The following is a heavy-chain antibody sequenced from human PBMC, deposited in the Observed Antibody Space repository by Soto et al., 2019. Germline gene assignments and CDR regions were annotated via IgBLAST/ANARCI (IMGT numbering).Heavy chain of an antibody. CDR2: IYTSGST. CDR1: ECSSSIYD. Sequence: PSATLSLTGTVSECSSSIYDWSWIRQPAGKGLEWIGRIYTSGSTNYNPSLKSRVTISIDTSKNQFSLKVGSVTAADTAVYYCASSSLYGMDVWGQGTTVTVSS. CDR3: ASSSLYGMDV. J-gene: IGHJ6*02. V-gene: IGHV4-4*07.